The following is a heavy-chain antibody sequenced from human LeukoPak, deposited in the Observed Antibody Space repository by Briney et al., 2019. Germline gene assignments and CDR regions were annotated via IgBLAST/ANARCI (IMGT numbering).Heavy chain of an antibody. J-gene: IGHJ2*01. CDR1: GYTFTSYW. CDR2: IYPDDSYT. V-gene: IGHV5-51*01. D-gene: IGHD3-10*01. Sequence: GESLKISCQASGYTFTSYWIGWVRQMPGKGLECMGSIYPDDSYTTYSAAFTGQVNFLADKSFSTAYLQWSSLKASDTAIYYCARLGGDTYYFGSASYPNWYFDLWGRGTLVTVSS. CDR3: ARLGGDTYYFGSASYPNWYFDL.